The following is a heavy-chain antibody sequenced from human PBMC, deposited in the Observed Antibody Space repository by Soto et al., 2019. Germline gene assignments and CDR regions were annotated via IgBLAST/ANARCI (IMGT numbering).Heavy chain of an antibody. D-gene: IGHD4-4*01. CDR1: GGSISSGGYS. CDR3: ARGYSSPPDFDY. CDR2: IYHSGST. V-gene: IGHV4-30-2*01. J-gene: IGHJ4*02. Sequence: SETLSLTCAVSGGSISSGGYSWSWIWQPPGKGLEWIGYIYHSGSTYYNPSLKSRVTISVDRSKNQFSLKLSSVTAADTAVYYCARGYSSPPDFDYWGQGTLVTVSS.